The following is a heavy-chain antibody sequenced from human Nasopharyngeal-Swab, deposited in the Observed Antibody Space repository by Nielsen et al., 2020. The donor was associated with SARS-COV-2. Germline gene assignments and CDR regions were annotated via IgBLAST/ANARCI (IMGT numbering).Heavy chain of an antibody. CDR3: TTDGRVVVIAPRGSVYDY. D-gene: IGHD3-22*01. CDR1: GFTFSSYS. V-gene: IGHV3-21*01. CDR2: ISSSSSYI. J-gene: IGHJ4*02. Sequence: GGSLRLSCAASGFTFSSYSMNWVRQAPGKGLEWVSSISSSSSYIYYADSVKGRFTISRDNAKNSLYLQMNSLRAEDTAVYYCTTDGRVVVIAPRGSVYDYWGQGTLVTVSS.